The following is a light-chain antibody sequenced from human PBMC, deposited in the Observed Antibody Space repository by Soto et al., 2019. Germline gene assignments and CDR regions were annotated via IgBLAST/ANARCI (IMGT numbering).Light chain of an antibody. V-gene: IGKV3-15*01. CDR3: QQYFEWPPMT. J-gene: IGKJ1*01. CDR1: ETVATN. CDR2: GAS. Sequence: VMTQSPATLSVSPGERATLSCWASETVATNLAWYQQKPGQAPRLLISGASTRAAGTSDRFRGSGSGTEFTLTISSLRSEDSATYYCQQYFEWPPMTFGQGTKVDIK.